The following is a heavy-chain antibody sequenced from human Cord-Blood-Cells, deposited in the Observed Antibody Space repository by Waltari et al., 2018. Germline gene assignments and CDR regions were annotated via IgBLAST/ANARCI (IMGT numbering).Heavy chain of an antibody. V-gene: IGHV1-2*02. CDR2: INPNSGGT. D-gene: IGHD7-27*01. Sequence: QVQLVHSGAAVENPGALVKVSCKASGYTFTVHSMTWVRPAPGQGLEWMGWINPNSGGTNYAQKFQGRVTMTRDMSISTAYMELSRLRSDDTAVYYCARGGDGAGYWGQGTLVTVSS. CDR1: GYTFTVHS. CDR3: ARGGDGAGY. J-gene: IGHJ4*02.